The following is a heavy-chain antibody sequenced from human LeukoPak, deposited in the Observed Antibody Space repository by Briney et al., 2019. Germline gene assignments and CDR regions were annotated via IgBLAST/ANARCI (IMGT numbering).Heavy chain of an antibody. CDR3: AKDLTEGYCSSTSCYGGYFDY. V-gene: IGHV3-9*01. CDR2: ISWNSGSI. CDR1: GFTFSGSA. J-gene: IGHJ4*02. D-gene: IGHD2-2*01. Sequence: GGSLRLSCAASGFTFSGSAMHWVRQAPGKGLEWVSGISWNSGSIGYADSVKGRFTISRDNAKNSLYLQMNSLRAEDTALYYCAKDLTEGYCSSTSCYGGYFDYWGQGTLVTVSS.